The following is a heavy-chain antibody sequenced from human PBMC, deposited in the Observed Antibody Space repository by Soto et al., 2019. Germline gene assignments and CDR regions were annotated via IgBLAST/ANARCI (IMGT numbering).Heavy chain of an antibody. CDR1: GYTFTSYY. Sequence: GASVKVSCKASGYTFTSYYMHWVRQAPGQGLEWMGRINPSGGSTSYAQKFQGRVTMTRDTSTSTAYMELRSLRSDDTAVYYCAREAAATIDYWGQGTLVTVSS. CDR2: INPSGGST. V-gene: IGHV1-46*01. J-gene: IGHJ4*02. D-gene: IGHD6-13*01. CDR3: AREAAATIDY.